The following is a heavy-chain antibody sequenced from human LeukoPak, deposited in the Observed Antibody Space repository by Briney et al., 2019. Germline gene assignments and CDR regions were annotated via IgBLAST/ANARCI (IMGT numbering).Heavy chain of an antibody. CDR2: LRYSGAA. J-gene: IGHJ4*02. CDR1: GASISTNNFF. CDR3: ASQRVWISAWQIDF. Sequence: PSETLSLTCTVSGASISTNNFFWAWIRQPPGKGLEWIAMLRYSGAAYYNPSLKSRVTISLDTSKNQFSLKLSSVTAADTAVYYCASQRVWISAWQIDFWGQGSLVTVSS. V-gene: IGHV4-39*01. D-gene: IGHD6-19*01.